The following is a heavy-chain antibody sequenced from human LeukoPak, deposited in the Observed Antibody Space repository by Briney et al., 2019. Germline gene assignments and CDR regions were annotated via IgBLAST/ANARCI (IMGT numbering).Heavy chain of an antibody. J-gene: IGHJ5*02. CDR1: GFTFSSYR. Sequence: GGSLRLSCAASGFTFSSYRMNWVRQAPGKGLEWVSSISSSSSYIYYADSVKGRFTISRDNAKNSLYLQMNSLRAEDTAVYYCAREAGYPISDIVVVPAAESAYNWFDPWGQGTLVTVSS. V-gene: IGHV3-21*01. CDR3: AREAGYPISDIVVVPAAESAYNWFDP. CDR2: ISSSSSYI. D-gene: IGHD2-2*01.